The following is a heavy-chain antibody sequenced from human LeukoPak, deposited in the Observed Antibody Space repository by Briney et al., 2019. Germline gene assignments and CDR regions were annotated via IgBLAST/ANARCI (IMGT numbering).Heavy chain of an antibody. CDR2: INHSGST. Sequence: SETLSLTCAVYGGSFSGYYWSWIRQPPGKGLEWIGEINHSGSTNYNPSLKSRVTISVDTSKNQISLKLSSVTAADTAVYYCARVGATYDAFDIWGQGTMVTVSS. CDR1: GGSFSGYY. CDR3: ARVGATYDAFDI. D-gene: IGHD1-26*01. J-gene: IGHJ3*02. V-gene: IGHV4-34*01.